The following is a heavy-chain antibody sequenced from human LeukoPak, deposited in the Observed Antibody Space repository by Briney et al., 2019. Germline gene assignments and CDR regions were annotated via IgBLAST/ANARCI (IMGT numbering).Heavy chain of an antibody. D-gene: IGHD3-16*02. J-gene: IGHJ5*02. CDR3: AKVRYGRLGELSPNWFDP. Sequence: PGGSLRLSCAASGFTFSRYGMHWVRQAPGKGLEWVAFIRYDGSNKYYADSVKGRFTISRDNSKNTLYLQMNSLRAEDTAVYYCAKVRYGRLGELSPNWFDPWGQGTLVTVSS. CDR2: IRYDGSNK. CDR1: GFTFSRYG. V-gene: IGHV3-30*02.